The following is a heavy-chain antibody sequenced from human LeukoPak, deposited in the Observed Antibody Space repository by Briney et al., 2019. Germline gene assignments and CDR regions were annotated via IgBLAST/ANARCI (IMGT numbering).Heavy chain of an antibody. D-gene: IGHD3-22*01. Sequence: PSETLSLTCTVSGGSISSSSYYWGWIRQPPGKGLEWIGSIYYSGSTYYNPSLKSRVTISVDTSKDQFSLKLSSVTAADTAVYYCARIRITMIVVVSSFDYWGQGTLVTVSS. CDR3: ARIRITMIVVVSSFDY. CDR1: GGSISSSSYY. J-gene: IGHJ4*02. CDR2: IYYSGST. V-gene: IGHV4-39*01.